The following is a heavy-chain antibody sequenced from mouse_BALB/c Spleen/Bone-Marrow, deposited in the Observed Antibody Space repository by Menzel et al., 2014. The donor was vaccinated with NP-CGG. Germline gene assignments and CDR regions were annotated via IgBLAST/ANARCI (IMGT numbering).Heavy chain of an antibody. V-gene: IGHV7-3*02. CDR2: IRNKANGYTT. Sequence: EVMLVESGGGLVQPGGSLRLSCATSGFTFTDYYMSWVRQPPGKALEWLGFIRNKANGYTTEYSASVKGRFTISRDNSQSILYLQMNTLRDEDSSTYYCARGAYGNYFAWFAYWGQGTLVTVSA. CDR1: GFTFTDYY. D-gene: IGHD2-1*01. J-gene: IGHJ3*01. CDR3: ARGAYGNYFAWFAY.